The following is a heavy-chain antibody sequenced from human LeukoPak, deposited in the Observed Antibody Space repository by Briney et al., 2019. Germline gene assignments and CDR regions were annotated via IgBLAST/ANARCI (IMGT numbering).Heavy chain of an antibody. D-gene: IGHD3-10*01. Sequence: PGGSLRLSCAASGFTFSSYAMNWVRQPPGKGLEWVSVISISGGSANYGDSVKGRFTVSRDNSKSTLYLQMNSLRVEDTAIYSCAKAKDYYGSGSYPDYWGQGTLVTVSS. CDR3: AKAKDYYGSGSYPDY. J-gene: IGHJ4*02. V-gene: IGHV3-23*01. CDR2: ISISGGSA. CDR1: GFTFSSYA.